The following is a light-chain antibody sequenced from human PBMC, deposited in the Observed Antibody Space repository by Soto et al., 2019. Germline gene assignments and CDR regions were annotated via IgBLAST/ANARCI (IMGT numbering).Light chain of an antibody. CDR3: QQTYSSPWT. CDR1: QTISTY. Sequence: DIQMTQSPSSLSASSGDRVTITCRASQTISTYLNWYQQQPGKAPKLLIYAASTLQSGVPSRFSGRGSGTDFTLTISSLQPEDFAIYCGQQTYSSPWTFGQGTTVETK. V-gene: IGKV1-39*01. CDR2: AAS. J-gene: IGKJ1*01.